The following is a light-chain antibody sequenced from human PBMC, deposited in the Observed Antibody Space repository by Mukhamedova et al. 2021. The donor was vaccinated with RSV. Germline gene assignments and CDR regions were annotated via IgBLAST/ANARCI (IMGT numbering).Light chain of an antibody. CDR3: MQGIHLMYT. CDR2: GAS. Sequence: GERATLSYRASQSVSSNLAWYQQKPGQAPRLLIYGASTRATGIPARFSGSGSGTDFTLKISRVEAEDVGVYYCMQGIHLMYTFGQ. CDR1: QSVSSN. V-gene: IGKV3-15*01. J-gene: IGKJ2*01.